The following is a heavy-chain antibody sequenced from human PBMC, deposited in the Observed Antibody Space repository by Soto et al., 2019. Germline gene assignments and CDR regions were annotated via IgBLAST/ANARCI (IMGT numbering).Heavy chain of an antibody. Sequence: GGSLRPSCAASRFTSGYRAMNGVRQAPGKGLEWVSPISSNGENTHYADSVKGRFIISSDNSSNTVALQINSLRAEDTAVYYCVSRVSAHFYSWVHGTLVNVSS. D-gene: IGHD6-13*01. J-gene: IGHJ4*01. V-gene: IGHV3-23*01. CDR2: ISSNGENT. CDR3: VSRVSAHFYS. CDR1: RFTSGYRA.